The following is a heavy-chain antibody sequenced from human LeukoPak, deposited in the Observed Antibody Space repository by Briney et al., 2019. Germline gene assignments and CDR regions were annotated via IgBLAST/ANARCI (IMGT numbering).Heavy chain of an antibody. CDR1: GFHFGGPT. Sequence: GSLRISFAGLGFHFGGPTLHWGRSGPGKGLGWVLFSSWDDNTEYYADSVKGRFTISRDNSKTSLYLQMNSLRTEDTAVYYCGKGPRRCTGCDGFDILGQGTMVTVSS. CDR2: SSWDDNTE. CDR3: GKGPRRCTGCDGFDI. D-gene: IGHD1-14*01. V-gene: IGHV3-43*01. J-gene: IGHJ3*02.